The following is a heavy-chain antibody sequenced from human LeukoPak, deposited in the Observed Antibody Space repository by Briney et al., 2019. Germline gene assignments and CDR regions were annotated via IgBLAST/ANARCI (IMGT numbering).Heavy chain of an antibody. V-gene: IGHV1-18*01. J-gene: IGHJ4*02. CDR2: ISAYNGNT. D-gene: IGHD3-10*01. CDR1: GYTLTSYG. CDR3: ARSLWFGELFPIDY. Sequence: ASVRVSCTASGYTLTSYGISRVRQAPGQGLEWMGWISAYNGNTNYAQTLQGRVTITTDTSTSTAYMELRSLRSDDTAVYYCARSLWFGELFPIDYWGQGTLVTVSS.